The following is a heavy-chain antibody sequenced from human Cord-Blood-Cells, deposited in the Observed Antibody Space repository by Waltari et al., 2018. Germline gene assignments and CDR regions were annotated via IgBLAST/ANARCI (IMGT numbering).Heavy chain of an antibody. V-gene: IGHV6-1*01. CDR1: GDSVSSNSAA. CDR2: TYYRYKWYN. J-gene: IGHJ6*02. Sequence: QVQLQQSGPGLVKPSQTLSLTCAISGDSVSSNSAAWNWIRQSPSRGLEWLGRTYYRYKWYNDYAVSGKSRITINPDTSKNQFSLQLNSVTPEDTAVYYCARDGGFWGSYYYYGMDVWGQGTTVTVSS. CDR3: ARDGGFWGSYYYYGMDV. D-gene: IGHD7-27*01.